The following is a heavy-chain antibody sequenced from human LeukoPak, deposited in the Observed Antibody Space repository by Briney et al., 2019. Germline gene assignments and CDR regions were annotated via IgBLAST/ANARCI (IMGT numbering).Heavy chain of an antibody. V-gene: IGHV3-30*03. D-gene: IGHD3-16*01. J-gene: IGHJ4*02. CDR2: ISYDGSNK. Sequence: GGSLRLSCAASGFTFSSYGMHWVRQAPGKGLEWVAVISYDGSNKYYADSVKGRFTISRDNSKNTLYLQMNSLRAEDTALYYCARGASYWGQGTLVTVSS. CDR3: ARGASY. CDR1: GFTFSSYG.